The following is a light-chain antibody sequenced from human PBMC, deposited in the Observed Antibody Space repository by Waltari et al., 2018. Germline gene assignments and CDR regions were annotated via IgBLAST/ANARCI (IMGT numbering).Light chain of an antibody. Sequence: QSALTQPASVSGSPGQSITISCTGTSSDVGAYKYVSWYQQYPGKAPKLMTYDVTKRPSGASNRFSGSKAGTTASLTISGLQAEDEADYYCSSYTSSSTWVFGGGTKLTVL. CDR2: DVT. CDR1: SSDVGAYKY. V-gene: IGLV2-14*01. CDR3: SSYTSSSTWV. J-gene: IGLJ3*02.